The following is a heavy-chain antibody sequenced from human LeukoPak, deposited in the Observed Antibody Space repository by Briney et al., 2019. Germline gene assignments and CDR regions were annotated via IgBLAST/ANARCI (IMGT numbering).Heavy chain of an antibody. CDR3: AKQPDNYYDSSGPDY. CDR2: ISASGVNT. CDR1: GFTFSSYA. D-gene: IGHD3-22*01. V-gene: IGHV3-23*01. Sequence: GGSLRFSCAASGFTFSSYAMSWVRQAPGKGLEWVSAISASGVNTYYADSVKGRFTISRDNSKNTLYLQMNSLRAEDTAVYYCAKQPDNYYDSSGPDYWGQGTLVTVSS. J-gene: IGHJ4*02.